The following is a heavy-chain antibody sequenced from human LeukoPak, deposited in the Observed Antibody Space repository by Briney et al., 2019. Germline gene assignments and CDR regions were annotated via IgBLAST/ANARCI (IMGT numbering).Heavy chain of an antibody. CDR1: GLTFTDFW. CDR3: SGRDSSRSPRAY. V-gene: IGHV3-7*01. J-gene: IGHJ4*02. D-gene: IGHD2-2*01. Sequence: GGSLRLSCAASGLTFTDFWMNWVRLAPGRGLEWLANIKPDGSEKYYVDSVKGRFAISRDNAKNEVYLEMNSLRAADTGVYYCSGRDSSRSPRAYWGQGTLVSVSS. CDR2: IKPDGSEK.